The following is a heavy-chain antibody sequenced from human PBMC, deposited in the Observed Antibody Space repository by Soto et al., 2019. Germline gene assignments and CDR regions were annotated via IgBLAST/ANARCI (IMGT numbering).Heavy chain of an antibody. J-gene: IGHJ4*02. D-gene: IGHD5-12*01. V-gene: IGHV3-30-3*01. Sequence: GGSLRLSCAASGFTFSSYAMHWVRQAPGKGLEWVAVISYDGSNKYYADSVKGRFTISRDNSKNTLYLQMNSLRAEDTAVCYCARERLPSGYRLLGYWGQGTLVTVS. CDR2: ISYDGSNK. CDR3: ARERLPSGYRLLGY. CDR1: GFTFSSYA.